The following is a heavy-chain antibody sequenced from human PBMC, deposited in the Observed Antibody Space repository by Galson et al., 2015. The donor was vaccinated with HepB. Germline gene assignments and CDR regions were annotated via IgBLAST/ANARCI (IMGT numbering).Heavy chain of an antibody. CDR1: GYTFTSYY. CDR2: INPSGGST. V-gene: IGHV1-46*01. D-gene: IGHD2-2*02. Sequence: SVKVSCKASGYTFTSYYMHWVRQAPGQGLEWMGIINPSGGSTSYAQKFQGRVTMTRDTSTSTVYMELSSLRSEDTAVYYCAREVDIVVVPAAIPFVLDPWGQGTLVTVSS. J-gene: IGHJ5*02. CDR3: AREVDIVVVPAAIPFVLDP.